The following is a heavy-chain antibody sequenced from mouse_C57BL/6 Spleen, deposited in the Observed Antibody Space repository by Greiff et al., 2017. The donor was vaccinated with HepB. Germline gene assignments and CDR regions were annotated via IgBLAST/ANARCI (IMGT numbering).Heavy chain of an antibody. J-gene: IGHJ4*01. CDR1: GYTFTSYW. D-gene: IGHD2-1*01. CDR3: ARRPIYYGNYVYAMDY. Sequence: QVQLQQPGAELVKPGASVKMSCKASGYTFTSYWITWVKQRPGQGLEWIGDIYPGSGSTNYNEKFKSKATLTVDTSSSTAYMQLSSLTSEDSAVYYCARRPIYYGNYVYAMDYWGQGTSVTVSS. CDR2: IYPGSGST. V-gene: IGHV1-55*01.